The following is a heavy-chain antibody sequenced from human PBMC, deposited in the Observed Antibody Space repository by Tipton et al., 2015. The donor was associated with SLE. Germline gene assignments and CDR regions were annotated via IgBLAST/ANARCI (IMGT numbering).Heavy chain of an antibody. CDR2: LSSGGVT. V-gene: IGHV3-66*01. CDR3: VRDQYY. CDR1: GFTFSSYW. Sequence: SLRLSCAASGFTFSSYWMHWVRQAPGKGLEWVSLLSSGGVTYYTDSVQGRFTISRDNSKNTVYLQMNSLRAEDTALYYCVRDQYYWGQGTLVTVSS. J-gene: IGHJ4*02.